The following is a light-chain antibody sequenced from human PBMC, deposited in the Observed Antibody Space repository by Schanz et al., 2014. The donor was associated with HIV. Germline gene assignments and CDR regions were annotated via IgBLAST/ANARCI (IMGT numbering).Light chain of an antibody. J-gene: IGLJ3*02. Sequence: QSALTQPASVSGSPGQSVSISCSGSNADVGGYDYVAWYQQYPGKAPRLLIYDVYIRPSGISNRFSGSKSGSTASLTISGLRTEDEADYYCSSYTSSSTWVFGGGTKLTVL. CDR1: NADVGGYDY. CDR3: SSYTSSSTWV. CDR2: DVY. V-gene: IGLV2-14*03.